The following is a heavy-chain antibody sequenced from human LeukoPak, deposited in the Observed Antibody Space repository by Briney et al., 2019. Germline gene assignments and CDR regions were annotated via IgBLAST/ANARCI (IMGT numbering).Heavy chain of an antibody. Sequence: SETLSLTCTVSGGSISSYYWSWIRQPAGKGLEWIGRIYTSGSTNYNPSLKSRVTMSVDTSKNQFSLKLSSVTAADTAVYYCAREERGVVVITELYFDYWGQGTLVTVSS. CDR1: GGSISSYY. CDR3: AREERGVVVITELYFDY. V-gene: IGHV4-4*07. CDR2: IYTSGST. J-gene: IGHJ4*02. D-gene: IGHD3-22*01.